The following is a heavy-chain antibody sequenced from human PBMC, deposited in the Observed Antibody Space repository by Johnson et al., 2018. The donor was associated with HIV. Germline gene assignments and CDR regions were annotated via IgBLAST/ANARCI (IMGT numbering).Heavy chain of an antibody. CDR3: ARGYGDYSDFFDV. J-gene: IGHJ3*01. D-gene: IGHD4-17*01. CDR2: IRNDGSKK. Sequence: QVQLVESGGGVAQPGGSLRLSCVASGFTFSSYGMHWVRQAPGKGLEWVAFIRNDGSKKYYADSVKGRFTISRDNAKNTLDLHMNSLRVEDTAVYYCARGYGDYSDFFDVWGQGTMVTVSS. CDR1: GFTFSSYG. V-gene: IGHV3-30*02.